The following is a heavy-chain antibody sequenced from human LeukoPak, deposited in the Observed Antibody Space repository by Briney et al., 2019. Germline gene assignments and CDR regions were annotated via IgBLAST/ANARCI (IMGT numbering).Heavy chain of an antibody. CDR3: VRESRPGGAMGLYHNLDY. J-gene: IGHJ4*02. V-gene: IGHV3-7*01. Sequence: GGSLRLSCAGSGFTFSDFWMTWVRQTPGKGLEWVANIKEDGTEKNLVDSVKGRFTISRDNTKNLLFLEMSNLRGDDTAIYYCVRESRPGGAMGLYHNLDYWGQGTLVAVSS. D-gene: IGHD1-1*01. CDR1: GFTFSDFW. CDR2: IKEDGTEK.